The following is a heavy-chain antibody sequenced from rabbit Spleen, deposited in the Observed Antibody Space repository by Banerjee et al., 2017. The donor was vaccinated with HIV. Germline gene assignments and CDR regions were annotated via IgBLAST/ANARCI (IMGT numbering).Heavy chain of an antibody. V-gene: IGHV1S45*01. Sequence: LEESGGGLVQPEGSLTLTCKASGVSFNDKDVMCWVRQAPGKGLEWIACINAVTGKAVYATWAKGRFTFSKTSSTTVTLQMTSLTAADTATYFCARDTGSSFSSYGMDLWGPGTLVTVS. CDR2: INAVTGKA. CDR1: GVSFNDKDV. J-gene: IGHJ6*01. CDR3: ARDTGSSFSSYGMDL. D-gene: IGHD8-1*01.